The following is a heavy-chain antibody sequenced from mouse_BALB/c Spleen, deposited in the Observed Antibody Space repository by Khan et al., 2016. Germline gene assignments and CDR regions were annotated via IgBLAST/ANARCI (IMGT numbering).Heavy chain of an antibody. Sequence: QVQLKQSTAELAGPGASVKMSCKASGYTFTSYTLQWITQRPGQGLEWIGYIIPSSGYTEYNQKFKDKTTLTADRSSKTAYMQLNSLTSEDSAVYYCAREVITTAAFDYWGQGTTLTVSS. V-gene: IGHV1-4*02. J-gene: IGHJ2*01. CDR3: AREVITTAAFDY. CDR1: GYTFTSYT. CDR2: IIPSSGYT. D-gene: IGHD1-2*01.